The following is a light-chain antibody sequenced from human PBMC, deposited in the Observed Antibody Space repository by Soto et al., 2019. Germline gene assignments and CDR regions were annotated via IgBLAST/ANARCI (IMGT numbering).Light chain of an antibody. J-gene: IGLJ1*01. CDR3: AAWDDSLNAYV. Sequence: QSVLTQPPSVSEAPRQRVTISCSGSSSNIGNNAVNWSQQLPGQAPKIVIYYDDLLTSGVSDRFSGSKSGISASLAISDLQSDDEADYYCAAWDDSLNAYVFGPGTKVTVL. CDR2: YDD. CDR1: SSNIGNNA. V-gene: IGLV1-36*01.